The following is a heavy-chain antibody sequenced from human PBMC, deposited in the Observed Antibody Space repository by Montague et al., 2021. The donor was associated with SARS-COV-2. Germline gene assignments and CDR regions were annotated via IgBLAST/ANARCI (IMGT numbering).Heavy chain of an antibody. J-gene: IGHJ2*01. D-gene: IGHD3-10*01. CDR2: IYYTGST. V-gene: IGHV4-31*03. CDR1: GGSISGDNYY. Sequence: TLSLTCTVSGGSISGDNYYWTWIRQHPGKGLEWIAYIYYTGSTYYNPSLQSRLRTSLDTSKNQFSLTLTSVTPADAAVYYCARIRGGGAGDSGYYADWGRGTLVTVSS. CDR3: ARIRGGGAGDSGYYAD.